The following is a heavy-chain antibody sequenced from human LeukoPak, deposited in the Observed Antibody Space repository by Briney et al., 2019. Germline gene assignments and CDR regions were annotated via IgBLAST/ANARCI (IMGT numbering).Heavy chain of an antibody. CDR3: ARYGSGYRFDY. V-gene: IGHV1-24*01. CDR1: GYTLTELS. Sequence: ASVKVSCTVSGYTLTELSRHWVRQAPGKGLEWMGGFDPEDGETIYAQKFQGRVTMTRDTSTSTVYMELSSLRSEDTAVYYCARYGSGYRFDYWGQGTLVTVSS. J-gene: IGHJ4*02. CDR2: FDPEDGET. D-gene: IGHD2-15*01.